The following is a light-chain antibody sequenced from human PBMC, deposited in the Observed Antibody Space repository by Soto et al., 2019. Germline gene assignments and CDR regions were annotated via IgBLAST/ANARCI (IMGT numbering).Light chain of an antibody. CDR3: SSYAGNNNYV. J-gene: IGLJ1*01. Sequence: QSVLTQPPSASGSPGQSVAISCTGTSSDVGGYNYVSWYQLHPGKAPKLMIYEVNLQPSGVPDRFSGSKSGNTASLTVSGLQAEDEADYYCSSYAGNNNYVFGTGTKLTVL. CDR1: SSDVGGYNY. CDR2: EVN. V-gene: IGLV2-8*01.